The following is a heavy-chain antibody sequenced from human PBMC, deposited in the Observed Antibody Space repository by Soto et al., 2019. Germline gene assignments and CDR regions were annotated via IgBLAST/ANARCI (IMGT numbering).Heavy chain of an antibody. CDR2: IYYSGST. D-gene: IGHD2-2*01. CDR1: GGSISSSSYY. J-gene: IGHJ5*02. CDR3: ARPVGTIVVVPAAMRGNWFDP. V-gene: IGHV4-39*01. Sequence: SETLSLTCTVSGGSISSSSYYWGWIRQPPGKGLEWIGSIYYSGSTYYNPSPKSRVTISVDTSKNQFSLKLSSVTAADTAVYYCARPVGTIVVVPAAMRGNWFDPWGQGTLVTVSS.